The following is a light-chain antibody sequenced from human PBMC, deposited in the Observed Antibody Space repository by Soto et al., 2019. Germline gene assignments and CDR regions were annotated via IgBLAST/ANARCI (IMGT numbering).Light chain of an antibody. J-gene: IGKJ4*01. V-gene: IGKV3-11*01. CDR1: QSVGYH. Sequence: EIVLTQSPATLSLSPGERATLSCRASQSVGYHLAWYQQKPGQAPRLLIYDASNRATGIQARFSGSGSGTDFTLAISSLEPEDFAVYYCQERSNWPPVTFGGGTKVELK. CDR3: QERSNWPPVT. CDR2: DAS.